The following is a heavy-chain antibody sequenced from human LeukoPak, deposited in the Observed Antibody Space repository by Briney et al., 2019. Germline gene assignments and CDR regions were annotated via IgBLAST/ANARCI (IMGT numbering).Heavy chain of an antibody. D-gene: IGHD6-19*01. V-gene: IGHV3-30*02. CDR2: TRYDGSNK. Sequence: GGSLRLSCAASGFTFSRYGMHWVRQAPAKGLEWVAFTRYDGSNKYYADSVKGRFTISRDNSKNTLYLQINSLRAEDTAVYYCAKDHLPGIVVADRDYWGQGTLVTVSS. J-gene: IGHJ4*02. CDR3: AKDHLPGIVVADRDY. CDR1: GFTFSRYG.